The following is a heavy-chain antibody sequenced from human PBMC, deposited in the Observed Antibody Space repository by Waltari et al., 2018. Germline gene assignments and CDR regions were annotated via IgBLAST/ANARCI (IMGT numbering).Heavy chain of an antibody. D-gene: IGHD6-13*01. CDR2: IYHSGST. CDR1: GYSISSGYY. CDR3: ARHAWYSSSWSPSHFDL. Sequence: QVQLQESGPGLVKPSETLSLTCAVSGYSISSGYYWGWIRQPPGKGLEWIGSIYHSGSTYYNPSLKSRVTISVDTAKNQFSLKLSSVTTADTAVYYCARHAWYSSSWSPSHFDLWGRGTLVTVSS. V-gene: IGHV4-38-2*01. J-gene: IGHJ2*01.